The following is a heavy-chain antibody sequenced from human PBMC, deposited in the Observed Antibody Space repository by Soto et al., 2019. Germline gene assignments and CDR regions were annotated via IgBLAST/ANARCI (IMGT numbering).Heavy chain of an antibody. V-gene: IGHV6-1*01. D-gene: IGHD3-10*01. CDR1: VDSVSSNSAA. J-gene: IGHJ6*02. Sequence: SQTLSLTCAISVDSVSSNSAAWSWIRQSPSRGLEWLGRTYYRSKWYNDYAVSVESRITVNPDPSKNQFSLQLNSVTPEDTAVYYCSRGLNYYGSGSNQYGMDVWGQGTSDTVSS. CDR3: SRGLNYYGSGSNQYGMDV. CDR2: TYYRSKWYN.